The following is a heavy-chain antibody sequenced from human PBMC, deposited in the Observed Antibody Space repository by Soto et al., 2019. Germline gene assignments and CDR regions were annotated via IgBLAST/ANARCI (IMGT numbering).Heavy chain of an antibody. CDR1: GGSFSGYY. V-gene: IGHV4-34*01. J-gene: IGHJ6*02. CDR2: INHSGDT. Sequence: QVQLQQWGAGLLKPSETLSLTCAVYGGSFSGYYWSWLRQTPEKGLEWIGEINHSGDTKYNPTLESRVTISVDTSKNQFSLKVNSVSAADTAVYYCARTGGMDVWGQGATVTVSS. CDR3: ARTGGMDV.